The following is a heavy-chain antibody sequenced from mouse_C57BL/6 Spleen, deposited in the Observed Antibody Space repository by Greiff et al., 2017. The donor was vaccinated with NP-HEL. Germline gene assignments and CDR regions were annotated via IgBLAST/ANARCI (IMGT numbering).Heavy chain of an antibody. V-gene: IGHV6-3*01. Sequence: EVQLQQSGGGLVQPGGSMKLSCVASGFTFSNYWMNWVRQSPEKGLEWVAQIRLKSDNYATHYAESVKGRFTISRDDSKSSVYLQMNNLRAEDTGIYYCTGPLYGSFFDYWGQGTTLTVSS. CDR2: IRLKSDNYAT. D-gene: IGHD1-1*01. J-gene: IGHJ2*01. CDR3: TGPLYGSFFDY. CDR1: GFTFSNYW.